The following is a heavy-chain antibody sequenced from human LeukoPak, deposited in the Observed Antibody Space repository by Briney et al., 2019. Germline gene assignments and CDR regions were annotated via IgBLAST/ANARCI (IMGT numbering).Heavy chain of an antibody. CDR1: GFTFSNYD. Sequence: HPGGSLRLSCAASGFTFSNYDMNWIRQAPGKGLEWVSGISGRGGNTNYADSVKGRFTISRDNSKNTLYLQMNSLRAEDTAIYYCARDRSRITMTVAVTRGYYFDYWGQGTLVTVSS. D-gene: IGHD3-22*01. CDR3: ARDRSRITMTVAVTRGYYFDY. V-gene: IGHV3-23*01. CDR2: ISGRGGNT. J-gene: IGHJ4*02.